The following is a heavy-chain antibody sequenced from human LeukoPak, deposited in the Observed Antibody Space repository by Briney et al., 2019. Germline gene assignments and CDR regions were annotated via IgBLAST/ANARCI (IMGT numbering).Heavy chain of an antibody. CDR2: IWYDGSNK. J-gene: IGHJ6*02. D-gene: IGHD3-3*01. CDR1: GFTFSSYG. CDR3: ARDTITTENYYYYYGMDV. V-gene: IGHV3-33*01. Sequence: PGGSLSLSCAASGFTFSSYGMHWVRQAPGKGLEWVAVIWYDGSNKYYADSVKGRFTISRDNSKNTLYLQMNSLRAEDTAVYYCARDTITTENYYYYYGMDVWGQGTTVTVSS.